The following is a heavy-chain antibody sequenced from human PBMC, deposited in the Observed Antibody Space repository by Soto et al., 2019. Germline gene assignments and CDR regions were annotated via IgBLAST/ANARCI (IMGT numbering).Heavy chain of an antibody. D-gene: IGHD5-12*01. V-gene: IGHV3-23*01. Sequence: VQLLESGGSTVQPGGSLTLSCAASGFPFSSYAMSWVRQTPEKGLVWVAGISGGVNYRYYADFVQGRFTLSRDNARNIIYLNMNSLKAEDTAMYYCAMRSLMVATDNETCDYWFQGTLVTVSS. CDR2: ISGGVNYR. J-gene: IGHJ4*02. CDR1: GFPFSSYA. CDR3: AMRSLMVATDNETCDY.